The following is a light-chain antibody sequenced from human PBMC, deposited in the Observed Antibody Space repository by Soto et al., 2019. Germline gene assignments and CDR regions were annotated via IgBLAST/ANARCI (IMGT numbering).Light chain of an antibody. J-gene: IGKJ1*01. CDR2: EAS. Sequence: QMTQSPSSLSAFVGDRVTITCRASQDISNYLAWYQQKPGGGPKLLIYEASTLQSGVPSRFSGSGSGADFTLTISSLQPEDVAIYYCQKYNDAPRTFGQGTRVEMK. CDR1: QDISNY. V-gene: IGKV1-27*01. CDR3: QKYNDAPRT.